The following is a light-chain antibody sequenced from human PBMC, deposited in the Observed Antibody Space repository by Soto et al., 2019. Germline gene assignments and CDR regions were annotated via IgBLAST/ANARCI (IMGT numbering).Light chain of an antibody. CDR1: GSDIGGYNF. J-gene: IGLJ1*01. CDR2: EVN. V-gene: IGLV2-8*01. CDR3: SSYAGTNNRYV. Sequence: QSALTQPPSASGSPGQSVTISCNGTGSDIGGYNFVSWYQQHPGKVPKLIIYEVNKRPSGVPDRFSGSKSGNTASLTVSGLQADDEADYYCSSYAGTNNRYVFGTGTKVTVL.